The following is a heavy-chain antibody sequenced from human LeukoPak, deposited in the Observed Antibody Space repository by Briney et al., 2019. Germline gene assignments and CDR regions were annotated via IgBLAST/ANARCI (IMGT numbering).Heavy chain of an antibody. D-gene: IGHD3-10*01. CDR2: INPNSGGT. CDR3: ARGTYYYGSGSYSGGIYFDY. V-gene: IGHV1-2*04. J-gene: IGHJ4*02. CDR1: GYTFTGYY. Sequence: ASVKVSCKASGYTFTGYYMHWVRQAPGQGLEWMGWINPNSGGTNYAQKFQGWVTMTRDTSISTAYMELSRLRSDDTAVYYCARGTYYYGSGSYSGGIYFDYWGQGTLVTVSS.